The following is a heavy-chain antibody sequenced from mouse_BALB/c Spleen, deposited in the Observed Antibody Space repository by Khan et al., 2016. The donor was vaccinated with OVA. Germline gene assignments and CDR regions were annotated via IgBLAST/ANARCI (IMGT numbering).Heavy chain of an antibody. CDR3: ARKDYYDYDPFPY. CDR1: GYSITSEYT. D-gene: IGHD2-4*01. Sequence: EVQLVESGPGLVKPSQSLSLTCTVTGYSITSEYTWYWIRQFPGNKLEWMGFISYSGNTRYNPSLKSRISITRDTSKNQFFLQLNSVTSEDTATYYCARKDYYDYDPFPYWGQGTLVTVSA. CDR2: ISYSGNT. V-gene: IGHV3-2*02. J-gene: IGHJ3*01.